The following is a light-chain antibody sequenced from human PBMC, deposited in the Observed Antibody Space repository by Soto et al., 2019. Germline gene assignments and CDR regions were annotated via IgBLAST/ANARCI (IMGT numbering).Light chain of an antibody. CDR3: QQYYSYPRT. V-gene: IGKV1-8*01. Sequence: AIRMTQSPSSLSASTGDRVTITCRASQGISSYLAWYQQKPGKAPKLLIYAASTLQSGVPSRFSGSGSGTDFTLTISGLQSEDFATYYCQQYYSYPRTFGPWTKVDIK. CDR2: AAS. J-gene: IGKJ3*01. CDR1: QGISSY.